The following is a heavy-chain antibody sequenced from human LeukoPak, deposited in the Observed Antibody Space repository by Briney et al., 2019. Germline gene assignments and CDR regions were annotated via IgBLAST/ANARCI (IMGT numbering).Heavy chain of an antibody. D-gene: IGHD3-22*01. CDR2: ISRSSSSI. CDR1: GFAFSSYS. V-gene: IGHV3-48*01. CDR3: ARDPTTYYSDGSGYYFDY. J-gene: IGHJ4*02. Sequence: GGSLRLSCAASGFAFSSYSMNWVRQAPGKGLQWVSYISRSSSSIYYADSVKGRFTISRDNAKNSLYLQMNSLRAEDTAVYYCARDPTTYYSDGSGYYFDYWGQGTLVTVSS.